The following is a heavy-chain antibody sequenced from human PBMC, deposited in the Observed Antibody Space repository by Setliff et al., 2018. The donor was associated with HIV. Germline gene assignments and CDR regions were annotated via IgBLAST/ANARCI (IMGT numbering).Heavy chain of an antibody. Sequence: GGSLRLSCVASGLPFYNYWMTWLRRAPGRGLEWVANIKQDGSDMHYIESVKGRFTIFRDNAKNSVFLQMNSLRAEDTGVYYCATQTGFYNSHWYDYWGQGTTVTVSS. CDR1: GLPFYNYW. V-gene: IGHV3-7*01. CDR3: ATQTGFYNSHWYDY. J-gene: IGHJ4*02. D-gene: IGHD6-13*01. CDR2: IKQDGSDM.